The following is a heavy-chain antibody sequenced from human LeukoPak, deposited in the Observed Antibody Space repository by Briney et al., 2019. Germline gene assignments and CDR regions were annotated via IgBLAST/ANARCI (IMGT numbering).Heavy chain of an antibody. D-gene: IGHD2-8*01. CDR1: GGTFSSYA. J-gene: IGHJ4*02. CDR2: IIPIFGTA. Sequence: ASVKVSCKASGGTFSSYAISWVRQAPGQGLEWMGGIIPIFGTANYAQKFQGRVTITTDESTSTAYMELSSLRSEDTAVYYCAFRRDCTNGVCYNDYWGQGTLVTVSS. V-gene: IGHV1-69*05. CDR3: AFRRDCTNGVCYNDY.